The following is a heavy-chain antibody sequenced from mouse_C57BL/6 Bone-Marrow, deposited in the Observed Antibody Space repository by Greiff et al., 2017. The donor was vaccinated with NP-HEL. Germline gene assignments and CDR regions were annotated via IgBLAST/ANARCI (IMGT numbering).Heavy chain of an antibody. Sequence: VMLVESGAELLKPGASVKLSCKATGYTFTGYWIEWVKQRPGHGLEWIGEFLPGSGSTNYNEKFKGKATFTADTSSNTAYMQLSSLTTEDSAIYYCARLITTVVANCYAMDYWGQGTSVTVSS. CDR3: ARLITTVVANCYAMDY. V-gene: IGHV1-9*01. CDR1: GYTFTGYW. CDR2: FLPGSGST. D-gene: IGHD1-1*01. J-gene: IGHJ4*01.